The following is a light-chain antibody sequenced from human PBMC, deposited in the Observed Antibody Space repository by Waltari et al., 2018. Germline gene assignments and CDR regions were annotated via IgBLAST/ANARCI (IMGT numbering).Light chain of an antibody. V-gene: IGLV3-21*04. CDR3: QVWDDTNNSGV. J-gene: IGLJ3*02. CDR1: NSKTKS. CDR2: YDS. Sequence: SVVTQPPSGSVAPGKTARLTCEGENSKTKSVNWYQQKAGQAPLLVMFYDSDRPSGIPERFSGSNSGSTATLTINWVEPGDEADYHCQVWDDTNNSGVFGGGTKLTVL.